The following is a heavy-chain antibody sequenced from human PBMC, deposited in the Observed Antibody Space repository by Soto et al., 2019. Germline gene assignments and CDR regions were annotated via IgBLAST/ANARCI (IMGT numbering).Heavy chain of an antibody. CDR3: AREGDMYNGIERLFCCYYGMDV. V-gene: IGHV1-18*01. Sequence: QVHLVQSGAEVKKPGASVKVSCKASGYTFTSYGISWVRQATGQGLEGMGWISAYNVNTNYAQKLQGRVTMTTYTSTSTASMVLRRLSSADASGYYCAREGDMYNGIERLFCCYYGMDVWGKGTTVTVSS. J-gene: IGHJ6*04. D-gene: IGHD1-20*01. CDR1: GYTFTSYG. CDR2: ISAYNVNT.